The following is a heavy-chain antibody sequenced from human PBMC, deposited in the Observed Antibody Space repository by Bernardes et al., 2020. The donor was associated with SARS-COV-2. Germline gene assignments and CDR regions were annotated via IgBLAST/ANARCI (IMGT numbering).Heavy chain of an antibody. J-gene: IGHJ4*02. V-gene: IGHV1-18*04. D-gene: IGHD6-6*01. CDR1: GYTFPSHG. CDR2: ISAYTGHT. Sequence: ASVKVSCKASGYTFPSHGITWVRQDPGQGLEWLGWISAYTGHTYYVQKLQGRVALTTDTARSTAYMELRSLTSDDTAVYFCARDWGTTIAARPGPSDYWGQGTLVTVSS. CDR3: ARDWGTTIAARPGPSDY.